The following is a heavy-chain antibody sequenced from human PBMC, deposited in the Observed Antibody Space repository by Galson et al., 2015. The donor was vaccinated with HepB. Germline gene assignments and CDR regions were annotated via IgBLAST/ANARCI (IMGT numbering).Heavy chain of an antibody. CDR1: GFTLGDYS. CDR3: SRSHYGGDRYHYYGMDV. J-gene: IGHJ6*02. V-gene: IGHV3-49*03. CDR2: ITSKAYGGTT. Sequence: SLRLSCAVSGFTLGDYSMSWFRQAPGKGLEWVGFITSKAYGGTTEYAASVKGRFTISRDDSKSIAFRQINSLKSEDTAVYYCSRSHYGGDRYHYYGMDVWGQGTTVTVSS. D-gene: IGHD2-21*02.